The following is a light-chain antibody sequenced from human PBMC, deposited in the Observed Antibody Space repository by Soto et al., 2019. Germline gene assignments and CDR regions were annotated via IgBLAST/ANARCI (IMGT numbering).Light chain of an antibody. V-gene: IGKV3-15*01. Sequence: DIVLTQSPATLSLSPGQRATLSCRASQKISGYLAWYQQKPGQAPRLLIYGASSRVTGFQARFSGSGSGTDFTLTIRSLQSDDFAVYYCKQYDNWPWTFGQGTKVDIK. J-gene: IGKJ1*01. CDR1: QKISGY. CDR2: GAS. CDR3: KQYDNWPWT.